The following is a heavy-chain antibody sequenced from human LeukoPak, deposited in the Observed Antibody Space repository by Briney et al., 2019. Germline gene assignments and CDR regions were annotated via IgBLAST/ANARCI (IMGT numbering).Heavy chain of an antibody. J-gene: IGHJ3*02. V-gene: IGHV1-69*04. Sequence: ASVKVSCKASGGIFSTYAINWVRQGPGQGLEWMGRIIPILGLANSALNFQGRVTITADKSTTTAYVELSSLRPEATAMYYCAKVRGSDAFDIWGQGTMVTVSS. CDR3: AKVRGSDAFDI. CDR2: IIPILGLA. CDR1: GGIFSTYA. D-gene: IGHD3-10*01.